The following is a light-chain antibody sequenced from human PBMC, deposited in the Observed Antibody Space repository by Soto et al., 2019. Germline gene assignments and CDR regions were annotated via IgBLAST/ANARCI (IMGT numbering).Light chain of an antibody. CDR1: QDIGSA. J-gene: IGKJ4*01. CDR2: DAI. Sequence: AIRVTQAPSSLSAAVGDRVTVSCRASQDIGSALAWYRQRPGKPPELLIYDAINLESGVASRFSGSGSETDFPLTIRSLQPGDFATYYCQRFSSTLTFGGGTRVDI. CDR3: QRFSSTLT. V-gene: IGKV1-13*02.